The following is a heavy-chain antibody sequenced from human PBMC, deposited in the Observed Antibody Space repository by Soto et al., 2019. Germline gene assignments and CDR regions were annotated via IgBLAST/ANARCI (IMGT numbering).Heavy chain of an antibody. CDR1: GGSISSSSYY. V-gene: IGHV4-39*01. Sequence: SETLSLTCAVSGGSISSSSYYWAWIRQPPGKGLEWIANIYYTGSTYYNPSLGGRVTISIDTSKDQFSLKLGSVTAADTAVYYCAKSNSGSYSFDYWGQGTLVTVSS. CDR2: IYYTGST. J-gene: IGHJ4*02. D-gene: IGHD3-10*01. CDR3: AKSNSGSYSFDY.